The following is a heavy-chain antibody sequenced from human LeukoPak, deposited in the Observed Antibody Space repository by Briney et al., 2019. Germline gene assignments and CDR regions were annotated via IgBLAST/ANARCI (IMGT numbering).Heavy chain of an antibody. CDR3: AKVRLYCSGGSSCYYHPFDD. D-gene: IGHD2-15*01. CDR1: GLTFSSYI. V-gene: IGHV3-21*04. Sequence: GGALRLSCAASGLTFSSYIMNLVRQAPGKGLEWVSSINSSSSYKYHADSVKGRFTISRDNYKNTLYLQMNSLRAEDTAVYYCAKVRLYCSGGSSCYYHPFDDWGQGTLVTVSS. CDR2: INSSSSYK. J-gene: IGHJ5*02.